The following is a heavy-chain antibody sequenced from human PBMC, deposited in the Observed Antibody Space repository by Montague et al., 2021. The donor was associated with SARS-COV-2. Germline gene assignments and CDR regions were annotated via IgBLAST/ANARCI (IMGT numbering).Heavy chain of an antibody. Sequence: SETLSLTCTVSGGSISSYFWSWIRQPPGKGLEWIGSIYYSGTTNXXPSLKSRVTISVDTSKNQFSLKLSSVTAADTAVYYCARVVRYYDFWSGYTGYYYYGMDVWGQGTTVTVSS. J-gene: IGHJ6*02. CDR3: ARVVRYYDFWSGYTGYYYYGMDV. V-gene: IGHV4-59*01. D-gene: IGHD3-3*01. CDR1: GGSISSYF. CDR2: IYYSGTT.